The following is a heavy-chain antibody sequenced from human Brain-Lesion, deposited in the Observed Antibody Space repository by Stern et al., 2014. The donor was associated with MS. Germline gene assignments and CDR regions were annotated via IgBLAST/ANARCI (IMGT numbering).Heavy chain of an antibody. V-gene: IGHV4-39*01. J-gene: IGHJ5*02. CDR1: GGSVSSTSYA. D-gene: IGHD2-15*01. CDR3: AGEEDIRYCSGGSCTGNWFDP. Sequence: VQLVESGPGLVKPSETLSLTCTVAGGSVSSTSYAWAWIRQPPGKGLGWIGTIYYSGNTYYSPSLQSRLTLSLDTSKNQFSLHLRSVTAADTAVYYCAGEEDIRYCSGGSCTGNWFDPWGQGTLVTVSS. CDR2: IYYSGNT.